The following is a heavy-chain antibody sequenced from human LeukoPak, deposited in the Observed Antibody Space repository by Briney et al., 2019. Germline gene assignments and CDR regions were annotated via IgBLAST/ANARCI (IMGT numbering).Heavy chain of an antibody. CDR1: GDSIKSGNHH. V-gene: IGHV4-39*01. Sequence: SETLSLTCSVSGDSIKSGNHHWGWIRQSPGKGLEWIGTLYYTGSPHYNPSLRSRVTMSVDTVKSQFSLKLKSVTAADTDVYYCARNGSLTTGGAFDSWGQGTLVTVSS. D-gene: IGHD3-16*01. J-gene: IGHJ4*02. CDR3: ARNGSLTTGGAFDS. CDR2: LYYTGSP.